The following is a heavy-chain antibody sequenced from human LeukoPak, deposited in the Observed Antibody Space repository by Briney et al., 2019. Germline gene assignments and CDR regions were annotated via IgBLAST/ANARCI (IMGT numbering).Heavy chain of an antibody. V-gene: IGHV4-4*07. Sequence: PSETLSLTGTVSGGSISSYYWSWIRQPAGKGLEWIGRIYTSGSTNYNPSLKSRVTMSVDTSKNQFSLKLSSVTAADTAVYYCARDPLAVAGISPNWFDPWGQGTLVTVSS. J-gene: IGHJ5*02. CDR1: GGSISSYY. CDR3: ARDPLAVAGISPNWFDP. CDR2: IYTSGST. D-gene: IGHD6-19*01.